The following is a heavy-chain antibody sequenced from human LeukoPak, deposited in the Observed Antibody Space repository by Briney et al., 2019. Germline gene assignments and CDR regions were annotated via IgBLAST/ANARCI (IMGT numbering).Heavy chain of an antibody. Sequence: ASVKVSCKASGYTFTGYYMHWVRQAPGQGLEWMGIINPSSGSTSYAQKFQGRVTMTRDTSTSTVYMELSSLRSEDTAVYYCARGDSYSSGWYDYYYYGMDVWGQGTTVTVSS. D-gene: IGHD6-19*01. V-gene: IGHV1-46*01. CDR1: GYTFTGYY. CDR3: ARGDSYSSGWYDYYYYGMDV. CDR2: INPSSGST. J-gene: IGHJ6*02.